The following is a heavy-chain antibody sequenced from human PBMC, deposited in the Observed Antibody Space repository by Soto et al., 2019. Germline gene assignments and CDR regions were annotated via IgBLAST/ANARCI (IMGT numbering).Heavy chain of an antibody. J-gene: IGHJ6*02. V-gene: IGHV1-69*13. Sequence: ASVKVSCKASVGTFSSYGISWVRQAPGQGLEWMGWIIANYGTTNYAQKFQGRVTITADESTSTAYMELSSLRSEDTAVYYCARNILTGYYDDYYYYGMDVWGQGTTVTVSS. CDR1: VGTFSSYG. CDR2: IIANYGTT. D-gene: IGHD3-9*01. CDR3: ARNILTGYYDDYYYYGMDV.